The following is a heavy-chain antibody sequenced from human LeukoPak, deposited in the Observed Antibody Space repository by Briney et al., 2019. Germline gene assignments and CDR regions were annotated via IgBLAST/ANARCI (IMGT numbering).Heavy chain of an antibody. CDR3: ANFERTVAGPYNWFDP. Sequence: PGGFLRLSCAASGFTFSSYAMSWVRQAPGKGLEWVAGISAGGSNTYYADSVKGRFTISRDNSRNTLYVQMNSLRAEDTAVYYCANFERTVAGPYNWFDPWGQGTLVTVSS. CDR1: GFTFSSYA. CDR2: ISAGGSNT. J-gene: IGHJ5*02. D-gene: IGHD6-19*01. V-gene: IGHV3-23*01.